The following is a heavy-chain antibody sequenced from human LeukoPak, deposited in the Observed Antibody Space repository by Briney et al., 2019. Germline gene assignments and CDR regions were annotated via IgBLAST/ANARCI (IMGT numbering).Heavy chain of an antibody. J-gene: IGHJ3*02. CDR3: ARDITNDYGGNSRDAFDI. V-gene: IGHV3-21*01. CDR2: ISSGSSYI. CDR1: GFTFSSYS. D-gene: IGHD4-17*01. Sequence: NPGGSLRLSCAASGFTFSSYSMNWVRQAPGKGLEWVSSISSGSSYIYYADSMKGRFTISRDNAKNSLYLQMNSLRAEDTAVYYCARDITNDYGGNSRDAFDIWGQGTMVTVSS.